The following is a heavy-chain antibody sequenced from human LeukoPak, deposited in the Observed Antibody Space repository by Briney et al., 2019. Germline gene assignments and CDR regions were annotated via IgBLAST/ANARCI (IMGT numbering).Heavy chain of an antibody. V-gene: IGHV3-15*01. J-gene: IGHJ4*02. CDR3: ATEYYGSFNY. CDR2: IKSKTDGGTT. D-gene: IGHD3-10*01. CDR1: GFTFTNAW. Sequence: PGGSLRPSCAASGFTFTNAWMSWVRQAPGKGLEWVGRIKSKTDGGTTDYAVPVKGRFTISRDDSKNTLYLQMNSLITGDTAMYFCATEYYGSFNYWGQGTLVTVSS.